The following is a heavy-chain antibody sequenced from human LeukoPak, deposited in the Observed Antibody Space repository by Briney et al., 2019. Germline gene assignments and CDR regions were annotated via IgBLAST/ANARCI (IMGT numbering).Heavy chain of an antibody. Sequence: GGSLRLSCTASGFTFGDYAMSWFRQAPGKGLEWVGFIRSKAYGGTTEYAASVKGRFTISRDDSKSIAYLQMNSLKTEDTAVYYCTRGTITIFGVVIQFDYWGQGTLVTVSS. V-gene: IGHV3-49*03. CDR2: IRSKAYGGTT. CDR3: TRGTITIFGVVIQFDY. D-gene: IGHD3-3*01. CDR1: GFTFGDYA. J-gene: IGHJ4*02.